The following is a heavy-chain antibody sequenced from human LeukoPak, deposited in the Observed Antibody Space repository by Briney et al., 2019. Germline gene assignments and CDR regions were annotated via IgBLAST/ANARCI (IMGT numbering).Heavy chain of an antibody. CDR1: GYTFTSYG. Sequence: ASVKVSCKASGYTFTSYGISWVRQAPGQGLEWMGWISAYNGNTNYARKLQGRVTMTTDTSTSTAYMELRSLRSDDTAVYYCARVQTTVTYYYYYGMGVWGQGTTVTVSS. V-gene: IGHV1-18*01. D-gene: IGHD4-11*01. CDR3: ARVQTTVTYYYYYGMGV. CDR2: ISAYNGNT. J-gene: IGHJ6*02.